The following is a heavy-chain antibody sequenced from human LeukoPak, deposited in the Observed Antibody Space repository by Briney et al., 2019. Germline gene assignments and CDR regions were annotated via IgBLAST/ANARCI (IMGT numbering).Heavy chain of an antibody. Sequence: SETLSLTCTVSGDSIYSGNYYWSWIRQPAGKGLEWIGRIYSSGTTIYNPSLKSRVTISVDTSKNQFSLKLSSVTAADTAVYYCARLGVYYDSSGYYYRWGQGTLVTVSS. CDR3: ARLGVYYDSSGYYYR. CDR1: GDSIYSGNYY. V-gene: IGHV4-61*02. J-gene: IGHJ5*02. D-gene: IGHD3-22*01. CDR2: IYSSGTT.